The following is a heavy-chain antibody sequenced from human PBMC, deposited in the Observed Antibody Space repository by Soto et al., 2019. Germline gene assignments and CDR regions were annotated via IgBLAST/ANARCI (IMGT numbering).Heavy chain of an antibody. J-gene: IGHJ6*02. CDR3: ASAVGNYCGMDV. CDR2: SDGSSAYT. D-gene: IGHD1-26*01. CDR1: GFTFSDYY. V-gene: IGHV3-11*06. Sequence: QVQLVESAGGLVQPGGSLRLPRAASGFTFSDYYMNWIRKAPGKGLEWLSYSDGSSAYTNYADSVKGRFTNSRDNAKNSLFLQLTSRRDEDTAVYYCASAVGNYCGMDVCGPGTTVTVSS.